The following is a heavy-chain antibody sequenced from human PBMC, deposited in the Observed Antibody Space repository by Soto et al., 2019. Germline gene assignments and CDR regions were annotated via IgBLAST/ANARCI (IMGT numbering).Heavy chain of an antibody. D-gene: IGHD5-12*01. Sequence: ASVKVSCTASGYTFTSYGISWVRQAPGQGLEWMGWISAYNGNTNYAQKLQGRVTMTTDTSTSTACMELRSLRSDDTAVYYCSRVGVATAGFHYWGQGTLVTVSS. J-gene: IGHJ4*02. CDR3: SRVGVATAGFHY. CDR1: GYTFTSYG. CDR2: ISAYNGNT. V-gene: IGHV1-18*01.